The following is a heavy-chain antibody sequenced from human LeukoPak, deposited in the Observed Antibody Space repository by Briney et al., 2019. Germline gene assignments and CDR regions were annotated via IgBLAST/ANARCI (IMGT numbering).Heavy chain of an antibody. CDR1: GDSISDSY. CDR3: ARVKYSSSWGTFDY. V-gene: IGHV4-59*10. J-gene: IGHJ4*02. D-gene: IGHD6-13*01. CDR2: VYSSGST. Sequence: SETLSLTCTVYGDSISDSYWSWIRQPAGKRLDCIGRVYSSGSTNYNPSLKSRVTMSVDKSKNQFSLRLSSVTAADTAVYYCARVKYSSSWGTFDYWGQGTLVTVSS.